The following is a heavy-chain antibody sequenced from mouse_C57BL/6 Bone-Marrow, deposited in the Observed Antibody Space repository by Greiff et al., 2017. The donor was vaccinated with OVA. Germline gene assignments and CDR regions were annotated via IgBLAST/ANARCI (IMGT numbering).Heavy chain of an antibody. V-gene: IGHV5-9-1*02. D-gene: IGHD2-1*01. CDR3: TRLLDAMGN. CDR2: ISSGGDSI. J-gene: IGHJ4*01. Sequence: EVMLVESGEGLVKPGGSLKLSCAASGFTFSSYAMSWVRQTPEKRLEWVAYISSGGDSIYYADTVKGRFTIARDNARNTLYLQRSSLKSEDTAMYYCTRLLDAMGNGGQGTPATVS. CDR1: GFTFSSYA.